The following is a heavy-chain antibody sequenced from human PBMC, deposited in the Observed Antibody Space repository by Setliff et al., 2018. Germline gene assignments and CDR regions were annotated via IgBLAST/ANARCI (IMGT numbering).Heavy chain of an antibody. Sequence: SETLSLTCTVSGGSISSGTYYWSWIRQPAGKGLEWIGRVYTNGGSDYNPFLKSRVSISLDTSKNQFSLKLISVTAADTAVYYCRLWSHNYHNDYWGQGTLVTVS. V-gene: IGHV4-61*02. CDR1: GGSISSGTYY. J-gene: IGHJ4*02. D-gene: IGHD3-16*01. CDR3: RLWSHNYHNDY. CDR2: VYTNGGS.